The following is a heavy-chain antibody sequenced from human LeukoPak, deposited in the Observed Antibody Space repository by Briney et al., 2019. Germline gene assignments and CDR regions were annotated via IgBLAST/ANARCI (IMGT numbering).Heavy chain of an antibody. J-gene: IGHJ4*02. CDR3: ANGPMITFGGLTEREFDY. D-gene: IGHD3-16*01. CDR2: MSYDERNK. CDR1: GFTFSSYG. Sequence: GGSLRLSCAASGFTFSSYGMHWVRHAPGKGLEWVAFMSYDERNKYYGDSVKGRFTISRDISKNTLYLQMDSLRAEDTAVYYCANGPMITFGGLTEREFDYWGQGTLVTVSS. V-gene: IGHV3-30*18.